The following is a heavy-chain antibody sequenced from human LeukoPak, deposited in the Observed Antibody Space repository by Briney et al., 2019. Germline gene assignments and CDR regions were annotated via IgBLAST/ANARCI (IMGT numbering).Heavy chain of an antibody. CDR2: INPNSGGT. V-gene: IGHV1-2*02. D-gene: IGHD1-1*01. CDR3: AHTLEPGLLFDY. CDR1: GYTFTGYY. Sequence: ASVKVSCKASGYTFTGYYMHWVRQAPGQGLEWMGWINPNSGGTNYAQKFQGRVTMTRDTSISTAYMELSSLRSEDTAVYYCAHTLEPGLLFDYWGQGTLVTVSS. J-gene: IGHJ4*02.